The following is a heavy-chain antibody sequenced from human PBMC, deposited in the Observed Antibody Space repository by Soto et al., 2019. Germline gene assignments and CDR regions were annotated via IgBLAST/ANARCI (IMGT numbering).Heavy chain of an antibody. CDR3: AREDILGVISFDY. V-gene: IGHV3-48*02. CDR1: GFTFSGYS. J-gene: IGHJ4*02. D-gene: IGHD3-10*01. CDR2: ISSGSKTI. Sequence: GGSLRLSCAASGFTFSGYSVNWVRQAPGKGLEWVSYISSGSKTIYYAESVKGRFTVSRDNARNSQYLQMNSLRDEDTAVYYCAREDILGVISFDYWGQGTLVTVSS.